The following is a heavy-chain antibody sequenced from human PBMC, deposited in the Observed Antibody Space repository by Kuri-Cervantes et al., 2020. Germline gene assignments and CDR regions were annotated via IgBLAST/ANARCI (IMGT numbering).Heavy chain of an antibody. CDR1: GYTFTGYY. CDR2: INPTTGDT. Sequence: ASVKVSCKAAGYTFTGYYIHWVRQAPGQGLEWMGWINPTTGDTNYVQKFQGRLIMTRDTYISTAYMELTSLISDDTALYYCARDRVAGAGFFDSWGQGTLVTVSS. D-gene: IGHD6-19*01. J-gene: IGHJ5*01. CDR3: ARDRVAGAGFFDS. V-gene: IGHV1-2*02.